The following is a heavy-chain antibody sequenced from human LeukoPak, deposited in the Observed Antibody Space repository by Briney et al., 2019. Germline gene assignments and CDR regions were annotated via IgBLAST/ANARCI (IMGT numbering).Heavy chain of an antibody. CDR3: ARDRGIAARPDFLDY. J-gene: IGHJ4*02. D-gene: IGHD6-6*01. Sequence: SVKVSCKASGGTFSSYAISWVRQAPGQGLEWMGRIIPILGIANYAQKFQGRVTITADKSTSTAYMELSSLRSEDTAVYYCARDRGIAARPDFLDYWGQGTLVTVSS. CDR1: GGTFSSYA. V-gene: IGHV1-69*04. CDR2: IIPILGIA.